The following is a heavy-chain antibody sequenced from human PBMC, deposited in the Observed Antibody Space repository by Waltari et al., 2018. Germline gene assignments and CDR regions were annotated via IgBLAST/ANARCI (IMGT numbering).Heavy chain of an antibody. CDR3: ARDYEGYLDY. V-gene: IGHV4-39*07. D-gene: IGHD3-3*01. Sequence: QVQLQESGPGLVKPSETLSLTCAVSGGSISDSYYWHWIRQPPGKGLEWIGNIYGNSASTYYNPSLKSRVTISKDTSKNQFFLKLSSVTAADTAVYYCARDYEGYLDYWGQGVLVTVSS. J-gene: IGHJ4*02. CDR2: IYGNSAST. CDR1: GGSISDSYY.